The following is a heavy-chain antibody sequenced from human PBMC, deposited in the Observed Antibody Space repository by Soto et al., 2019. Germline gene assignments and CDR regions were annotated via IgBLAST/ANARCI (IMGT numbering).Heavy chain of an antibody. J-gene: IGHJ5*02. CDR1: GESFIGYY. Sequence: AETLSLTCAVYGESFIGYYWTWIRQPPWKGLEWIGEINHRGYTNYNPSLKSLVTISIDTSKNQFSLKLTSVTAADTSVYYCARTDIVTTNWFDPWGRGTLVTAYS. CDR2: INHRGYT. CDR3: ARTDIVTTNWFDP. V-gene: IGHV4-34*01. D-gene: IGHD5-12*01.